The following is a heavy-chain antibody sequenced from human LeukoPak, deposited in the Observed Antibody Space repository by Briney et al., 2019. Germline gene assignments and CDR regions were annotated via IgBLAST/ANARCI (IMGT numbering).Heavy chain of an antibody. D-gene: IGHD2-15*01. J-gene: IGHJ5*02. Sequence: ASVKASCKASGGTFSSYAISWVRQAPGQGLEWMGGIIPIFGTANYAQKFQGRVTITADESTSTAYMELSSLRSEDTAVYYCARAPYCSGGSCMALIMFDPWGQGTLVTVSS. V-gene: IGHV1-69*01. CDR2: IIPIFGTA. CDR3: ARAPYCSGGSCMALIMFDP. CDR1: GGTFSSYA.